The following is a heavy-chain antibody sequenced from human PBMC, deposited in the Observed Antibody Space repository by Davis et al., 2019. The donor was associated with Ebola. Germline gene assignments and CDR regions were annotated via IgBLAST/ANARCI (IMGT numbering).Heavy chain of an antibody. Sequence: GESLKISCAASGFTFSSYDMNWVRQAPGKGLEWVSSISSGSYYIYYADSLKGRFTISRDNAKNSLYLQMNSLRAEDTAVYYCARESWRYDSSGYYEIYGMDVWGQGTTVTVSS. CDR3: ARESWRYDSSGYYEIYGMDV. CDR1: GFTFSSYD. V-gene: IGHV3-21*01. CDR2: ISSGSYYI. J-gene: IGHJ6*02. D-gene: IGHD3-22*01.